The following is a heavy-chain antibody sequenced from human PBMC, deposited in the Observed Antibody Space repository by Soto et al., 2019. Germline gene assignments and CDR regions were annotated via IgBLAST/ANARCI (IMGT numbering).Heavy chain of an antibody. J-gene: IGHJ3*02. CDR2: IYYSGST. D-gene: IGHD2-15*01. Sequence: LCGGSISSGGYYWSWIRQHPGKGLEWIGYIYYSGSTYYNPSLKSRVTISVDTSKNQFSLKLSSVTAADTAVYYCARGLRVVVAATATRGAFDIWGQGTMVTVSS. CDR3: ARGLRVVVAATATRGAFDI. V-gene: IGHV4-31*02. CDR1: GGSISSGGYY.